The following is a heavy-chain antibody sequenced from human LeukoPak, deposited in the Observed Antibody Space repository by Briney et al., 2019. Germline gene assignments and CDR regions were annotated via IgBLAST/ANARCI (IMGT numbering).Heavy chain of an antibody. J-gene: IGHJ3*02. CDR3: ARVGGSGSGGAFDI. CDR1: GFTFSSYA. CDR2: IYSGGST. V-gene: IGHV3-53*04. Sequence: GGSLRLSCADSGFTFSSYAMSWVRQAPGKGLEWVSVIYSGGSTYYADSVKGRFTISRHNSKNTLYLQMNSLRAEDTAVYYCARVGGSGSGGAFDIWGQGTMVTVSS. D-gene: IGHD3-10*01.